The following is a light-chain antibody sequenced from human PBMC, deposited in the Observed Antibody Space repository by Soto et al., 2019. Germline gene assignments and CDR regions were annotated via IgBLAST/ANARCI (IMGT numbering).Light chain of an antibody. CDR1: QSVNTN. Sequence: EIVMTQSPATLSVSPGERATLSCRASQSVNTNLAWYQQKPGQAPRLLIYGASTRAPGIPARFSGSGSGTEFSLTVSSLQSEDFAVYYCQHYNHWPPWLTFGGGTKVEVK. J-gene: IGKJ4*01. CDR2: GAS. CDR3: QHYNHWPPWLT. V-gene: IGKV3-15*01.